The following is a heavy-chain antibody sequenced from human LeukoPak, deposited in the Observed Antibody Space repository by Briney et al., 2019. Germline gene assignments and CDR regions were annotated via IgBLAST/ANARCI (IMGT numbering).Heavy chain of an antibody. Sequence: SETLSLTCTVSGGSISSYYWSWIRQPPGKGLEWIRYIYYSGSTNYNPSLKSRATISVDTSKNQFSLKLSSVTAADTAVYYCARGGYSGYGPYFDYWGQGTLVTVSS. V-gene: IGHV4-59*01. J-gene: IGHJ4*02. CDR2: IYYSGST. CDR3: ARGGYSGYGPYFDY. CDR1: GGSISSYY. D-gene: IGHD5-12*01.